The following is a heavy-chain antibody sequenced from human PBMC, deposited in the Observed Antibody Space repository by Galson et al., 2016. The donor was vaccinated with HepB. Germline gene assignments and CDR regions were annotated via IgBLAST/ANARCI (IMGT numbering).Heavy chain of an antibody. CDR2: IDNDGTRP. D-gene: IGHD2-15*01. CDR3: ARGWRGGTLGEDGIAGLH. V-gene: IGHV3-74*01. Sequence: SLRLSCAASGFTFSSYWMYWVRQAPGKGLVWVSRIDNDGTRPSHADSVKGRFTISRDNAKNTLYLQMNGQRAEDTGVFYCARGWRGGTLGEDGIAGLHWGHGTLVTVS. CDR1: GFTFSSYW. J-gene: IGHJ4*01.